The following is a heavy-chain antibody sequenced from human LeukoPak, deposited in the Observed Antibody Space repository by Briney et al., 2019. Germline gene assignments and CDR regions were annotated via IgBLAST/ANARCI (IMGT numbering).Heavy chain of an antibody. J-gene: IGHJ4*02. CDR2: ISGGGVST. Sequence: HPGGSLRLSCAASGFTFSSFPMSWVRQAPGKGLEWVSVISGGGVSTYYADSVKGRFTISRDNSKNTLYLQMNSLTTEDTAVYYCVKNGGNYGFDSWGQGTLVTVS. D-gene: IGHD1-7*01. V-gene: IGHV3-23*01. CDR3: VKNGGNYGFDS. CDR1: GFTFSSFP.